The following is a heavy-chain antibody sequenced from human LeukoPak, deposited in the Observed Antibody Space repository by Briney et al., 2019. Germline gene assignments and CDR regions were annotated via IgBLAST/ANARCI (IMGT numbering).Heavy chain of an antibody. V-gene: IGHV1-2*02. CDR2: INPNSGGT. Sequence: ASVKVSCKASGYTFTGYYMHWVRQAPGQGLEWMGWINPNSGGTNYAQKFQGRVTMTRDTSINTFYMEPSRLRSDDTAVYYCARDVGEYCSSVSCYASDYWGQGTLVTVSS. CDR1: GYTFTGYY. CDR3: ARDVGEYCSSVSCYASDY. J-gene: IGHJ4*02. D-gene: IGHD2-2*01.